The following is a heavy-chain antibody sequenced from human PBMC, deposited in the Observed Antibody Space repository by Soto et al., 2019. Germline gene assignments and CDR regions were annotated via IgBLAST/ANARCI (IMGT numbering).Heavy chain of an antibody. CDR3: ARGVSAGVDY. CDR1: GYSFTSLD. Sequence: QVQLVQSGAEVREPGASVKVSCKASGYSFTSLDINWVRQTAGQGLEWMGWMQPSTGRTGYAQKFPGRVTMARDTSINTAYMELTTLTSDDTAFYCCARGVSAGVDYWGQGTLVTVSS. D-gene: IGHD1-26*01. J-gene: IGHJ4*02. CDR2: MQPSTGRT. V-gene: IGHV1-8*01.